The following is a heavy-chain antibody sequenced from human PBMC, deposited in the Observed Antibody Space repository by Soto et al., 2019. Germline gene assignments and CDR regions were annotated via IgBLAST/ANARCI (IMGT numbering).Heavy chain of an antibody. V-gene: IGHV3-73*01. CDR2: IRSKANSYAT. D-gene: IGHD3-22*01. CDR1: GFTFSGSA. CDR3: TSLTYDSSGYYYGSSFDD. J-gene: IGHJ4*02. Sequence: GGSLRLSCAASGFTFSGSAMHWVRQASGKGLEWVGRIRSKANSYATAYAASVKGRFTISRDDSKNTAYLQMNSLKTEDTAVYYCTSLTYDSSGYYYGSSFDDWGQGTLVTVSS.